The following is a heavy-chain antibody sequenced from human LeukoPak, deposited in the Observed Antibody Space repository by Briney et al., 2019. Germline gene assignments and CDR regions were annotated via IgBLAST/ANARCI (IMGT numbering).Heavy chain of an antibody. CDR1: GYTFTSYD. V-gene: IGHV1-8*01. CDR3: ARGVGGYCGGDCSPFDY. Sequence: GASVKVSCKASGYTFTSYDINRVRQATGQGLEWMGWMNPNSGNTGYAQKFQGRVTMTRNTSISTAYMELSSLRSEDTAVYYCARGVGGYCGGDCSPFDYWGQGTLVTVSS. D-gene: IGHD2-21*02. CDR2: MNPNSGNT. J-gene: IGHJ4*02.